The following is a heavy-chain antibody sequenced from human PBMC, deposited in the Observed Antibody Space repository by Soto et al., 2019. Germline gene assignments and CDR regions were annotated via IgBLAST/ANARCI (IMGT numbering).Heavy chain of an antibody. D-gene: IGHD6-13*01. CDR3: ARDSRIAAAGTAKFDP. J-gene: IGHJ5*02. CDR1: GYTXTSYG. Sequence: GXSXKVSYKAAGYTXTSYGIGLVRQAPGQGLEWIGWIIAYNGNTNYAQKLQGRVTMTTDTSTSTAYMELRSLRSDETAVYYCARDSRIAAAGTAKFDPWGQGTLFTVSS. CDR2: IIAYNGNT. V-gene: IGHV1-18*01.